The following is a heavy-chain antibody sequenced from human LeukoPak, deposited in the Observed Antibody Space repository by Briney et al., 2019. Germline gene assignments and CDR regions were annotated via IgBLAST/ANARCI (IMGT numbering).Heavy chain of an antibody. J-gene: IGHJ4*02. D-gene: IGHD5-18*01. Sequence: PGGSLRLSCAASGFTFRSYAMTWVHQAPGKGLEWVSTISGSGGSTYYTDSVKGRFTVSRDNSKSTLSLQLDSLRGEDTAVYYCAKGGSSYGHGIDHWGQGTLVAVSS. CDR3: AKGGSSYGHGIDH. CDR2: ISGSGGST. CDR1: GFTFRSYA. V-gene: IGHV3-23*01.